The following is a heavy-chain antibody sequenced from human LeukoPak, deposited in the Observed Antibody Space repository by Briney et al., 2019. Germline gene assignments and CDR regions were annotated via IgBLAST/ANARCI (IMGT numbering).Heavy chain of an antibody. D-gene: IGHD5-12*01. J-gene: IGHJ4*02. CDR2: IRYDGSNK. V-gene: IGHV3-30*02. Sequence: GGSLRLSCAASGFTFSSYGMHWVRQAPGKGLEWVGFIRYDGSNKYYADSVKGRFTISRDNSKSTLYLQMNSLRAEDTAVYYCARGPSGYHNTGGQGTLVTVSS. CDR3: ARGPSGYHNT. CDR1: GFTFSSYG.